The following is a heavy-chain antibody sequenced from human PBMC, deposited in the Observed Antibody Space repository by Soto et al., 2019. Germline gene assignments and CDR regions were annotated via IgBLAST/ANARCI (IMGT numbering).Heavy chain of an antibody. J-gene: IGHJ6*02. Sequence: SETLSLTCTVSGGSVSSGGYYWSWIRQHPGKGLEWIGYIYYSGGTYYNPSLKSRFTMSVDTSKNQVSLKLSSVTAAATAVYYCARLYCSGGSCYSGGHYYYGMDVWGQGTTVTVSS. CDR3: ARLYCSGGSCYSGGHYYYGMDV. CDR2: IYYSGGT. CDR1: GGSVSSGGYY. V-gene: IGHV4-30-4*08. D-gene: IGHD2-15*01.